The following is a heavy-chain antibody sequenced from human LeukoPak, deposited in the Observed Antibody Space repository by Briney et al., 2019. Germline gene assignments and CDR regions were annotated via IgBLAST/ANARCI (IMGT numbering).Heavy chain of an antibody. D-gene: IGHD5-12*01. CDR3: ARDSGLYYGMDV. CDR2: IYYSGST. V-gene: IGHV4-39*07. Sequence: SETLSLTCTVSGGSISSSSYFWGWIRQPPGKGLEWIGSIYYSGSTYYNPSLKSRVTISVDTSKNQFSLKLSSVTAADTAVYYCARDSGLYYGMDVWGQGTTVTVSS. J-gene: IGHJ6*02. CDR1: GGSISSSSYF.